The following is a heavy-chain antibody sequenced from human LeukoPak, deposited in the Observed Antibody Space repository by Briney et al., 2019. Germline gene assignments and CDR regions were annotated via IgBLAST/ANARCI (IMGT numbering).Heavy chain of an antibody. CDR2: IYHSA. CDR1: GVSISGNYY. Sequence: SETLSLTCTVSGVSISGNYYWGWVRQPPGKGLEWIGSIYHSAYYNASLGRRVTISVDASKNQFFLKLDSVTAADTAVYYCARVSYDYVWGSIGYYFDYWGQGTLVTVSS. J-gene: IGHJ4*02. D-gene: IGHD3-16*01. CDR3: ARVSYDYVWGSIGYYFDY. V-gene: IGHV4-39*07.